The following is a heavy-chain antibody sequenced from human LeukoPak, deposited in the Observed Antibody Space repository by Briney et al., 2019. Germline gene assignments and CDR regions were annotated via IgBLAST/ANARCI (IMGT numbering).Heavy chain of an antibody. V-gene: IGHV3-48*03. D-gene: IGHD3-9*01. CDR1: GFTFSSYE. CDR3: ARVGYDILTGYYYYYYGMDV. CDR2: ISSSGSTI. J-gene: IGHJ6*02. Sequence: PGGSLRLSCAASGFTFSSYEMNWVRQAPGKGLEWVSYISSSGSTIYYADSVKGRFTISRDSAKNSLYLQMNSLRAEDTAVYYCARVGYDILTGYYYYYYGMDVWGQGTTVTVSS.